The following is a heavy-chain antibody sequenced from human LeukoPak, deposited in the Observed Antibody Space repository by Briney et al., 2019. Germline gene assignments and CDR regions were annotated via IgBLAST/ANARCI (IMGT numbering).Heavy chain of an antibody. CDR2: IYHSGST. Sequence: PSQTLSLTCAVSGGSISSGGYSWSWIRQPPGKGLEWIGYIYHSGSTYYNPSLMSRVTISVDRSKNQFSLKLSSVTAADTAVYYCARGRSYYYYGMDVWGQGTTVTVSS. CDR1: GGSISSGGYS. CDR3: ARGRSYYYYGMDV. J-gene: IGHJ6*02. V-gene: IGHV4-30-2*01.